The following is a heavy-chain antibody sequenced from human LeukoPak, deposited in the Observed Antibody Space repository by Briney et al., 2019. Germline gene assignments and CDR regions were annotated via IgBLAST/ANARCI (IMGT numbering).Heavy chain of an antibody. J-gene: IGHJ4*02. CDR1: GYTFTSYA. D-gene: IGHD3-3*01. V-gene: IGHV1-3*01. Sequence: ASVKVSCKASGYTFTSYAMNWVRQAPGQRLEWMGWINAGNGNTKYSQKFQGRVTITRDTSASTAYMELSSLRSEDTAVYYCAREADFWSGYYWDYWGQGTLVTVSS. CDR2: INAGNGNT. CDR3: AREADFWSGYYWDY.